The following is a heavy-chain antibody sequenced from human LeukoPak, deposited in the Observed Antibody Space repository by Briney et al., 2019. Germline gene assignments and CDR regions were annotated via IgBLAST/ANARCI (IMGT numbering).Heavy chain of an antibody. J-gene: IGHJ5*02. Sequence: SETLSLTCTVSGTSITRTYWSWIRQPPGKGLEWIGYIYYSGSTNYNPSLKSRVTISVDTSKNQFSLKLSSVTAADTAVYYCARVRGGYSYGTNWFDPWGQGTLVTVSS. D-gene: IGHD5-18*01. CDR2: IYYSGST. V-gene: IGHV4-59*01. CDR3: ARVRGGYSYGTNWFDP. CDR1: GTSITRTY.